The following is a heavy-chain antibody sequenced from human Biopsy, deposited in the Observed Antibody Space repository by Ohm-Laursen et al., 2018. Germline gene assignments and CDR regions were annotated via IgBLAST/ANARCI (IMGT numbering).Heavy chain of an antibody. CDR3: ARVSRSIYDSTFDSFNI. V-gene: IGHV4-59*01. Sequence: SQTLSLTWIVSGGSFSTYYWTWIRQPPGKGLEWIACIDYRGSTNYNPSLKSRVSISIDTSKNQLSLRLNSVTAADTAVYYCARVSRSIYDSTFDSFNIWGPGTMVTVSS. J-gene: IGHJ3*02. CDR2: IDYRGST. CDR1: GGSFSTYY. D-gene: IGHD3-22*01.